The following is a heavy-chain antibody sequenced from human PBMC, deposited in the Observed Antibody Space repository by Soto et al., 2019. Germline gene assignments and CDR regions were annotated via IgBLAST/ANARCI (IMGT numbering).Heavy chain of an antibody. CDR3: ASFYYYDSSGYHQSGDNWFDP. V-gene: IGHV4-30-4*01. J-gene: IGHJ5*02. Sequence: SETLSLTCTVSGGSISSGDYYWSWIRQPPGKGLEWIGYIYYSGSTYYNPSLKSRVTISVDTSKNQFSLKLSSVTAADTAVYYCASFYYYDSSGYHQSGDNWFDPWGQGTLVTVSS. CDR2: IYYSGST. CDR1: GGSISSGDYY. D-gene: IGHD3-22*01.